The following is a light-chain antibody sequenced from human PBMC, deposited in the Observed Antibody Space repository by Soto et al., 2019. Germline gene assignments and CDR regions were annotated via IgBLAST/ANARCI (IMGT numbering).Light chain of an antibody. J-gene: IGKJ1*01. Sequence: EIVLTQSPGTLSLSPGERATLSCRASQSVSSRDLAWYQQKPGQAPRLLIYGASNRATGIPDRFSGSGSETDFTLTISRLEPEDFAAYYCQQYGISPPWTFGQGTKVEIK. V-gene: IGKV3-20*01. CDR1: QSVSSRD. CDR3: QQYGISPPWT. CDR2: GAS.